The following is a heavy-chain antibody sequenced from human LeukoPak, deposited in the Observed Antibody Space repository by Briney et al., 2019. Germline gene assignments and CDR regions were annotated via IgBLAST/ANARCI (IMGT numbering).Heavy chain of an antibody. D-gene: IGHD6-19*01. CDR1: GFTFSSYA. CDR2: ISGSGGST. CDR3: AKVGPQYSSGWYGPYYFDY. Sequence: GGSLRLSCAASGFTFSSYAMSWVRQAPGKGLEWVSAISGSGGSTYYADSVKGRFTISRDNSKNTLYLQMNSLRAEDTAVYYCAKVGPQYSSGWYGPYYFDYWGQGTLVTVSS. V-gene: IGHV3-23*01. J-gene: IGHJ4*02.